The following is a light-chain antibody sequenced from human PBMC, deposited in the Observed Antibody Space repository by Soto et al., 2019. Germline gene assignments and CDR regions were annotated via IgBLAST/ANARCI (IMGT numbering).Light chain of an antibody. CDR1: SSDVGAYNS. J-gene: IGLJ3*02. Sequence: QSVLTQPPSASGSPGQSVTISCTGTSSDVGAYNSVSWYQQHPGKAPRLMIYEVNKRPSGVPDRFSGSKSGNMASLTVSGLQAEDDDDYYCNSHGGSNHFWVFGGGTKVTVL. CDR2: EVN. V-gene: IGLV2-8*01. CDR3: NSHGGSNHFWV.